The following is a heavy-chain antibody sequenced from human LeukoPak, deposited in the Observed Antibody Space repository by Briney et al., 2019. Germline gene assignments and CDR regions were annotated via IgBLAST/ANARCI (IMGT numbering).Heavy chain of an antibody. V-gene: IGHV3-48*02. CDR1: GFTFGSYG. J-gene: IGHJ3*02. Sequence: GGSLRLSCAASGFTFGSYGMIWVRQAPGKGLEWVSYISSRSDTIYYADSVKGRFTVSRDNAKNSLFLQMNSLRDEDTAVYYCATDHSGDYVYALHIWGQGTMVTVSS. D-gene: IGHD4-17*01. CDR3: ATDHSGDYVYALHI. CDR2: ISSRSDTI.